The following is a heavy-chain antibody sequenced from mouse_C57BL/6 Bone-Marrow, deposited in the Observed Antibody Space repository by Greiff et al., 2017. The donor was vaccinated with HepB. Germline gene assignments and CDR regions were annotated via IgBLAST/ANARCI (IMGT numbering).Heavy chain of an antibody. CDR1: GYAFSSSW. D-gene: IGHD1-1*01. Sequence: LVESGPELVKPGASVKISCKASGYAFSSSWMNWVKQRPGKGLEWIGRIYPGDGDTNYNGKFKGKATLTADKSSSTAYMQLSSLTSEDSAVYFCARSPYYYGSSGGFAYWGQGTLVTVSA. CDR2: IYPGDGDT. CDR3: ARSPYYYGSSGGFAY. V-gene: IGHV1-82*01. J-gene: IGHJ3*01.